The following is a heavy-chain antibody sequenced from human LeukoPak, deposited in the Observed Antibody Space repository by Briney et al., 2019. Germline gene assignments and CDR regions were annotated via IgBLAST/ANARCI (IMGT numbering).Heavy chain of an antibody. D-gene: IGHD6-19*01. CDR3: ARREGIAVAGTGIDY. V-gene: IGHV1-69*06. Sequence: SVKVSCKASGGTFSSYAISWVRQAPGQGLEWMGGIIPIFGTANYAQKFQGRVTITADKSTSTAYMELSSLRSEDTAVYYCARREGIAVAGTGIDYWGQGTLVTVSS. CDR2: IIPIFGTA. J-gene: IGHJ4*02. CDR1: GGTFSSYA.